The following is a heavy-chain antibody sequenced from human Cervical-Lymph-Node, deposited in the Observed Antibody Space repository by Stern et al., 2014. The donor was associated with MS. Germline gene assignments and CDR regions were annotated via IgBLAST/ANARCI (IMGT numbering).Heavy chain of an antibody. CDR3: AKHACTGAACPFDL. J-gene: IGHJ4*02. D-gene: IGHD2-8*02. V-gene: IGHV4-39*01. CDR2: VYYSGPP. CDR1: GDSLSSYTHY. Sequence: QLQLQESGPGLVKPSETLSLTCAVSGDSLSSYTHYWAWIRQPPGKGLEWIGSVYYSGPPYYTPSLKNPSTIPVDTPKNPFSLGLNSVTAADTAVYYCAKHACTGAACPFDLWGQGTLVTVSS.